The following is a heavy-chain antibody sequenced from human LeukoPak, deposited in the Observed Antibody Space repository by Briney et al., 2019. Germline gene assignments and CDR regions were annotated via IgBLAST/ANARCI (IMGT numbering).Heavy chain of an antibody. D-gene: IGHD5-18*01. V-gene: IGHV1-46*01. CDR1: GYTFTSYY. CDR2: INPSGGST. J-gene: IGHJ5*02. Sequence: ASVKVSCKTSGYTFTSYYVHWVRQAPGQGLEWMGIINPSGGSTTYAQKFQGKVTITRHTSTSTVYMELSSLRSEDTAVYYCALGRFSSWFDPWGQGTLVTVSS. CDR3: ALGRFSSWFDP.